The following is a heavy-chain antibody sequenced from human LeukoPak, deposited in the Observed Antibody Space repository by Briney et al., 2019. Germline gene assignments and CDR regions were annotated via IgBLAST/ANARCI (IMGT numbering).Heavy chain of an antibody. D-gene: IGHD3-22*01. Sequence: SETLSLTCAVYGGSFSGYYWSWIRQPPGKGLEWIGEINHSGSTNYNPSLKSRVTISVDTSKNQFSLKLSSVTAADTAVYYCARGLEQAYYDSSGYCSYYYGMDVWGQGTTVTVSS. CDR2: INHSGST. V-gene: IGHV4-34*01. J-gene: IGHJ6*02. CDR3: ARGLEQAYYDSSGYCSYYYGMDV. CDR1: GGSFSGYY.